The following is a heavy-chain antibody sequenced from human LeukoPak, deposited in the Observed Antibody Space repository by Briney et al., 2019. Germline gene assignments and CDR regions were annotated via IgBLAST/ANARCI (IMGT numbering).Heavy chain of an antibody. CDR3: ARADCSGGSCYSLY. CDR2: ISAYNGNT. V-gene: IGHV1-18*01. D-gene: IGHD2-15*01. J-gene: IGHJ4*02. CDR1: GYTFASYG. Sequence: ASVKVSCKASGYTFASYGISWVRQAPGQGLEWMGRISAYNGNTNYAQKLQGRVTMTTDTSTSTAYMELRSLRSDDTAVYYCARADCSGGSCYSLYWGQGTLVTVSS.